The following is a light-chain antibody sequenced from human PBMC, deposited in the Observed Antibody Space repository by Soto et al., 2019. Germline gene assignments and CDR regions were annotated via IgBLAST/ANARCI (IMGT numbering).Light chain of an antibody. V-gene: IGKV4-1*01. CDR3: QQYYSSPPT. CDR1: QSVLYSSNNKNY. J-gene: IGKJ1*01. Sequence: DIVMTQSSDSLAVSLGERATINCKSSQSVLYSSNNKNYLAWYQQKPGQPPKLLIYWASTRESGVPDRFSGSGSGTDFTFTISSLQAEDVAVYYCQQYYSSPPTFGQGTTVEIK. CDR2: WAS.